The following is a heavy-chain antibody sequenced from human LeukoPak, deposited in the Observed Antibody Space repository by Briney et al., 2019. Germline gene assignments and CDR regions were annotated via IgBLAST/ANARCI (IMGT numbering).Heavy chain of an antibody. V-gene: IGHV4-4*09. Sequence: PSETLSLTCTVSGGSISSYYWSWIRQPAGKGLEWIGYIYTSGSTNYNPSLKSRVTISVDTSKNQFSLKLSSVTAADTAVYYCARHSANYDFWSGYYSPPQYFDYWGQGTLVTVSS. CDR3: ARHSANYDFWSGYYSPPQYFDY. CDR1: GGSISSYY. D-gene: IGHD3-3*01. J-gene: IGHJ4*02. CDR2: IYTSGST.